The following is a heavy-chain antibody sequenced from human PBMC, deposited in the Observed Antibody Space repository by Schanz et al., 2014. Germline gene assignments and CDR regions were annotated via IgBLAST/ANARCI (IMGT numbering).Heavy chain of an antibody. Sequence: QVQLVQSGAEVKKPGASVKVSCKASGYIFTSYSMHWVRQAPGQGLEWLGIINPSGVSTSSAQKFQGRVTMTRATSTSTVNMELTSLRSEDTAVYYCARDPYSASYFPSPPLYGLDVWGQGTLVTVSS. CDR1: GYIFTSYS. J-gene: IGHJ4*02. V-gene: IGHV1-46*01. CDR3: ARDPYSASYFPSPPLYGLDV. D-gene: IGHD1-26*01. CDR2: INPSGVST.